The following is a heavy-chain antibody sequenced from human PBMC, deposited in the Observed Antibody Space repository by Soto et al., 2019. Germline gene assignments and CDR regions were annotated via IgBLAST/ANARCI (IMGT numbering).Heavy chain of an antibody. D-gene: IGHD3-10*01. V-gene: IGHV3-48*01. CDR3: ARDSSSAFDI. CDR2: ISSSSITI. Sequence: EVQLVESGGGLVQPGGSLRLSCAASGFTFSSYSMNWVRQAPGKGLEWVSYISSSSITINYADSVKGRFTISRDNAKNALYLQMISLRAEDTAVYYCARDSSSAFDIWGQGTMVTVSS. CDR1: GFTFSSYS. J-gene: IGHJ3*02.